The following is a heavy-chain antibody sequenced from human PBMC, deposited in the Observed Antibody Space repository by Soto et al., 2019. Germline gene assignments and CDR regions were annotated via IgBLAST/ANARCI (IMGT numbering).Heavy chain of an antibody. D-gene: IGHD3-9*01. CDR2: IYYSGST. V-gene: IGHV4-31*03. Sequence: QVQLQESGPGLVKPSQTLSLTCTVSGGSISSGGYYWSWIRQHPGKGLEWIGYIYYSGSTYYNPSLKSRVTISVDTSKNQFSLKLSSVTAADTAVYYCARYYPDYDILTGRGDWFDPWGQGTLVTVSS. J-gene: IGHJ5*02. CDR3: ARYYPDYDILTGRGDWFDP. CDR1: GGSISSGGYY.